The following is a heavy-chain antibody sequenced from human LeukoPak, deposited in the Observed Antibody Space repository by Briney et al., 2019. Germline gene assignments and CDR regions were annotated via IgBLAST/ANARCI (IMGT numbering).Heavy chain of an antibody. CDR1: GINFRSSG. D-gene: IGHD6-13*01. V-gene: IGHV3-30*02. J-gene: IGHJ4*02. CDR3: AREGGRAVPGRFDQ. Sequence: GGSLRLSCAASGINFRSSGMHWVRQAPGKGLEWVTFIQNDGSDKYYAASVKGRFTISRDNSKNTVYLHMARLRADDTALYYCAREGGRAVPGRFDQWGQGTLVTVSS. CDR2: IQNDGSDK.